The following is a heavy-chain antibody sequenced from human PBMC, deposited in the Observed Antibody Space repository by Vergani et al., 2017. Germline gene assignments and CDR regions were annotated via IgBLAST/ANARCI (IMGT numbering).Heavy chain of an antibody. CDR2: NYYTGST. J-gene: IGHJ3*02. V-gene: IGHV4-59*01. CDR3: ARGAPITMIGAGAFDI. D-gene: IGHD3-22*01. Sequence: QVQLQESGPGLVKPSQTLSLTCTVSGGSISSYYWSWIRQPPGKGLEWIGYNYYTGSTNYNPSLKSRVTISVDTSKNQFSLKLSSVTAADTAVYYCARGAPITMIGAGAFDIWGQGTMVTVSS. CDR1: GGSISSYY.